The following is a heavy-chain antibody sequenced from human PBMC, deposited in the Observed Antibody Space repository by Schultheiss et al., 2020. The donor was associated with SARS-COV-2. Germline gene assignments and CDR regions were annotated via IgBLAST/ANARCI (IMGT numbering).Heavy chain of an antibody. J-gene: IGHJ6*03. D-gene: IGHD1-26*01. Sequence: SQTLSLTCAVYGGSFRGYYWSWIRQPPGKGLEWIGEINHSGSTNYNPSLKSRVTISVDTSKNQFSLKLSSVTAADTAVYYCARGEWELLSFNYYYYMDVWGKGTTVTVSS. V-gene: IGHV4-34*01. CDR3: ARGEWELLSFNYYYYMDV. CDR1: GGSFRGYY. CDR2: INHSGST.